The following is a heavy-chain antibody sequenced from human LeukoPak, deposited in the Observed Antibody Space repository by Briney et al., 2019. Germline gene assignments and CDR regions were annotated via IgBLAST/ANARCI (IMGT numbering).Heavy chain of an antibody. CDR2: NYYSGSA. J-gene: IGHJ4*02. CDR3: ARHQSYGSGTYYAPFDN. D-gene: IGHD3-10*01. CDR1: GGTFSSSSYY. Sequence: SETLSLTCTVSGGTFSSSSYYWGRLRPPPVKGLVWIGSNYYSGSAEYNLSLKRRVTISVDTSRNQFSLKLSSVTAADTAVYYCARHQSYGSGTYYAPFDNWGQGILVTVSS. V-gene: IGHV4-39*01.